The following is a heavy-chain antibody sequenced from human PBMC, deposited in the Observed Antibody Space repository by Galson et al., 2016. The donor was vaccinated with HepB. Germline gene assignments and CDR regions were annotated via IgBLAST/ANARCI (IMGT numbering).Heavy chain of an antibody. J-gene: IGHJ4*02. D-gene: IGHD1-1*01. CDR2: CSTTSTTN. CDR1: GFIFSTTN. CDR3: VPNWPVW. Sequence: SLRLSCAASGFIFSTTNMNWARQAPGNGVEWGSYCSTTSTTNNYAHPVTGRFTNSRDNAKNSVFLQMNSLRDGDTAVYFCVPNWPVWWGQGTLVTVSS. V-gene: IGHV3-48*02.